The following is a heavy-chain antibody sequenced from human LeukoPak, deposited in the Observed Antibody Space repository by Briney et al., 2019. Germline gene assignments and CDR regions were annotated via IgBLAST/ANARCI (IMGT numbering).Heavy chain of an antibody. V-gene: IGHV3-30-3*01. J-gene: IGHJ4*02. CDR1: GFTFSSYA. CDR2: ISYDGSNK. CDR3: ARDTFDY. Sequence: GRSLRLSCAASGFTFSSYAMHWVRQAPGKGLEWVAVISYDGSNKYYADSVKGRFTISRDNSKNTLYLQMNSLRAEDTAVCYCARDTFDYWGQGTLVTVSS.